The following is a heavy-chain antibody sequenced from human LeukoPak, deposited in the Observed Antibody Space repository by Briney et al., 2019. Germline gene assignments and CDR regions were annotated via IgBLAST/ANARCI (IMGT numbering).Heavy chain of an antibody. V-gene: IGHV4-59*08. CDR1: GGSISSDY. D-gene: IGHD5-18*01. Sequence: SETLSLTCTVSGGSISSDYWSWIRQPPGKGLEWIGYIYYSGSTNYNPSLKSRVTISVDTSKNQFSLKLSSVTAADTAVYYCARHTAMVYFDYWGQGTLVTVSS. J-gene: IGHJ4*02. CDR3: ARHTAMVYFDY. CDR2: IYYSGST.